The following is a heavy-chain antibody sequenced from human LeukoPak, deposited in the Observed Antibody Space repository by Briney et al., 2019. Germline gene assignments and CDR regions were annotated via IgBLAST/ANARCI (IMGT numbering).Heavy chain of an antibody. J-gene: IGHJ4*02. V-gene: IGHV4-39*07. Sequence: SETLSLPCIVSGGSISTNTYYCGWISLPPGKGLQWIGEIHHRGTTHYNPSLRSRVTISVDTSKTQFSLRLTSVTAADTAVYYCARVTYNGYQHFDYWGQGNLVTVS. CDR1: GGSISTNTYY. CDR3: ARVTYNGYQHFDY. CDR2: IHHRGTT. D-gene: IGHD3-10*01.